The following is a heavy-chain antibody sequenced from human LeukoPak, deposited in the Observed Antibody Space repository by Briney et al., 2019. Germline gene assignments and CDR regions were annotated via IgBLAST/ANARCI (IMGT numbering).Heavy chain of an antibody. J-gene: IGHJ6*03. V-gene: IGHV1-8*01. CDR2: MNPNSGNT. CDR3: ARLVEGDRFLNYYYYYMDV. Sequence: ASVKVSCKASGYTFTSYDINWVRQATGQGLEWMGWMNPNSGNTGYAQKFQGRVTMTRNTSISTAYMELSSLRSDDTAVYYCARLVEGDRFLNYYYYYMDVWGKGTTVTVSS. D-gene: IGHD1-26*01. CDR1: GYTFTSYD.